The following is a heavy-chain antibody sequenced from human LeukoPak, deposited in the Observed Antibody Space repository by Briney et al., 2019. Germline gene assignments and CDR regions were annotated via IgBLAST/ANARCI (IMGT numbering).Heavy chain of an antibody. CDR1: GFTFSSYA. Sequence: GGSLRLSCAASGFTFSSYAMSWVRQAPGKGLEWVSGISGSGGSTYYADSVKGRFTISRDNSKNTLYLQMNSLRAEDTAVYYCATVGTYDILTGYYNPTPYYFDYWGQGTLVTVSS. CDR2: ISGSGGST. J-gene: IGHJ4*02. V-gene: IGHV3-23*01. CDR3: ATVGTYDILTGYYNPTPYYFDY. D-gene: IGHD3-9*01.